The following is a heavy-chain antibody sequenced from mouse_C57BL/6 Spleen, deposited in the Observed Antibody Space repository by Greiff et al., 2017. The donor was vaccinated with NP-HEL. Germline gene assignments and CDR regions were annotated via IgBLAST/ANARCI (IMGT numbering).Heavy chain of an antibody. Sequence: VQLQQPGAELVKPGASVKVSCKASGYTFTSYWMHWVKQRPGQGLEWIGRIHPSDSDTNYNQKFKGKATLTVDKSSSTAYMQLSSLTSEDSAVYYCAIGVIYYDYPYYAMDYWGQGTSVTVSS. CDR1: GYTFTSYW. D-gene: IGHD2-4*01. V-gene: IGHV1-74*01. CDR2: IHPSDSDT. J-gene: IGHJ4*01. CDR3: AIGVIYYDYPYYAMDY.